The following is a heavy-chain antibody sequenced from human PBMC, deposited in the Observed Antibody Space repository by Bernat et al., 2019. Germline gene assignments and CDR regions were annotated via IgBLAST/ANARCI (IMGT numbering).Heavy chain of an antibody. Sequence: EVQLLESGGGLVQPGGSLRLSCAASGFTFSSYAMSWVRQAPGKGLEWVPAISGSGGSTYYADSVKGRFTISRDNSKNTLYLQMNSLRAEDTAVYYCAKDRGKYSSSWYGPMDVWGQGTTVTVSS. CDR2: ISGSGGST. V-gene: IGHV3-23*01. D-gene: IGHD6-13*01. CDR3: AKDRGKYSSSWYGPMDV. CDR1: GFTFSSYA. J-gene: IGHJ6*02.